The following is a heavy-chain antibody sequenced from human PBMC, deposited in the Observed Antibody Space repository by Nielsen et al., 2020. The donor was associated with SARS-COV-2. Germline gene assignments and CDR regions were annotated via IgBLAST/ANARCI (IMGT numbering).Heavy chain of an antibody. CDR1: GFSFSNYV. Sequence: GGSLRLSCVASGFSFSNYVMNWVRQAPGKGLEWVSAISESGGATYYTDSVKGRFTISRDNSRNTLYLEMNSLRADDTAVYYCKSEGNWGQGTLVTVSS. J-gene: IGHJ4*02. CDR2: ISESGGAT. CDR3: KSEGN. V-gene: IGHV3-23*01.